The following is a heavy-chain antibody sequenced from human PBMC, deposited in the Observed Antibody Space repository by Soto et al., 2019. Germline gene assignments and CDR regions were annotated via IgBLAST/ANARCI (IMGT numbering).Heavy chain of an antibody. V-gene: IGHV1-18*01. CDR3: ARDGRNDFWSGLNWFDQ. D-gene: IGHD3-3*01. J-gene: IGHJ5*02. Sequence: VSCQAFGVTFSSYPISWVRKAKGQGLEWMGWISAYNGNTNYAQKLQGRVTMTTDTSTSTAYMELRSLRSDDTAVYYCARDGRNDFWSGLNWFDQWGQRTLVT. CDR1: GVTFSSYP. CDR2: ISAYNGNT.